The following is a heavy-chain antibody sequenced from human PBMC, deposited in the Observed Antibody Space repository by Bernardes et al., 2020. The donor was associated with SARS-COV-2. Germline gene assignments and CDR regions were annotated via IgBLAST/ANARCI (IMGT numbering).Heavy chain of an antibody. CDR3: ARGYRFDAYEI. V-gene: IGHV1-2*02. Sequence: ASVKVSCKASGHTLTGYSIHWVRQAPGQGLEWMGWIDPNSGGKDYAQKFQGRVTMTRDTSISTAYMELDRLKSDDTAVYYCARGYRFDAYEIWGQGTMVTVSS. CDR1: GHTLTGYS. CDR2: IDPNSGGK. J-gene: IGHJ3*02. D-gene: IGHD1-26*01.